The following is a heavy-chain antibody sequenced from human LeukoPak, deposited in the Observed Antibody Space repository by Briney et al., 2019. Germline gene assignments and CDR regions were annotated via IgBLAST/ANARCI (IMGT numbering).Heavy chain of an antibody. CDR2: IYPGDSGT. J-gene: IGHJ3*02. CDR3: ASRNDYGDYSAFDI. V-gene: IGHV5-51*01. D-gene: IGHD4-17*01. CDR1: GCSFTSYW. Sequence: HGESLKISCKGSGCSFTSYWIALVRQMPGKGLEWMGIIYPGDSGTRYSPSFQGQVTFSADKSIGTAYLQWSSLKASDTAMYYCASRNDYGDYSAFDIWGQGTMVTVSS.